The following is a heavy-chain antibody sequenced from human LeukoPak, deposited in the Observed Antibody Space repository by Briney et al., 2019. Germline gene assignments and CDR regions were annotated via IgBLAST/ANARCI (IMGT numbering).Heavy chain of an antibody. CDR2: IYYSGST. CDR1: GGSISSSSYY. CDR3: ARGYSSSWYPNWFDP. Sequence: PSETLSLTCTVSGGSISSSSYYWGWIRQPPGKGLEWIGSIYYSGSTYYNPSLKSRVTISVDTSKNQFSLKLSSATAADTAVYYCARGYSSSWYPNWFDPWGQGTLVTVSS. D-gene: IGHD6-13*01. J-gene: IGHJ5*02. V-gene: IGHV4-39*07.